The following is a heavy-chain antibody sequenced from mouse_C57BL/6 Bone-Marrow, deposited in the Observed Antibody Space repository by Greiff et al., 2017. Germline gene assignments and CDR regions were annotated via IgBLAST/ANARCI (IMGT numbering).Heavy chain of an antibody. CDR1: GYTFTSYW. CDR3: ARDGSSYDWFAY. D-gene: IGHD1-1*01. Sequence: QVQLKESGAELARPGASVKLSCKASGYTFTSYWMHWVKQRPGQGLEWIGEIDPSDSYTNYNQKFKGKSTLTVDKSSSTAYMQLSSLTSEDSAVYYCARDGSSYDWFAYWGQGTLVTVSA. J-gene: IGHJ3*01. CDR2: IDPSDSYT. V-gene: IGHV1-69*01.